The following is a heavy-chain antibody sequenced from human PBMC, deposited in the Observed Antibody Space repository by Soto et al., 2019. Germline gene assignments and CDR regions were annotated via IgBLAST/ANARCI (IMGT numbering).Heavy chain of an antibody. J-gene: IGHJ6*02. CDR3: ARDHLILPAHDFFYGSDV. CDR1: GFTFSMYS. Sequence: VGSLRLSCEVSGFTFSMYSMSWVRQSPGKGLEWVAKIPQDGVDGHYADSVKGRFIISRDNGKNSLHLQLNNLRAEDTAVYYCARDHLILPAHDFFYGSDVWGRGATVTV. V-gene: IGHV3-7*03. D-gene: IGHD2-21*02. CDR2: IPQDGVDG.